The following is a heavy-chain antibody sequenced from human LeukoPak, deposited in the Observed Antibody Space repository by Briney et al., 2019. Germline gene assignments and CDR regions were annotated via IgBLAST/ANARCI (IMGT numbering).Heavy chain of an antibody. V-gene: IGHV3-23*01. CDR3: AKDWGPNWFDP. D-gene: IGHD3-16*01. CDR1: GFTFSSYA. J-gene: IGHJ5*02. CDR2: ISGNSGST. Sequence: GGSLRLSCVASGFTFSSYAMSWARQAPGKGLEWVSVISGNSGSTYDADSVKGRFAISRDNSKNTLYLHMNRLRAEDTAVYYCAKDWGPNWFDPWGQGTLVTVSS.